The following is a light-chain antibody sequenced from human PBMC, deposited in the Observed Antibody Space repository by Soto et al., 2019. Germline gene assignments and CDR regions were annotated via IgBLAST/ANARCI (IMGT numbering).Light chain of an antibody. J-gene: IGKJ1*01. Sequence: IQMTQSPSTLPATVGDRVSITCRASQSISNWLAWYQQKPGKAPKLLIYDASSLESGVPSRFSGSGSGTEFTLTISSLQPEDFTTYYCQHYNIFSRTFGQGTKVDVK. V-gene: IGKV1-5*01. CDR2: DAS. CDR1: QSISNW. CDR3: QHYNIFSRT.